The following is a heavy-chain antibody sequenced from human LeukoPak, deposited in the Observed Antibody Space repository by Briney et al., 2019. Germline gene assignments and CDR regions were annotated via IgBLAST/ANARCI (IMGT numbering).Heavy chain of an antibody. Sequence: GGSLRLSCAASGFTVSSNYMSWVRQAPGKGLEWVSAISGSGGTTYYAHSVKGRFTISRDNSENTLYLQMNSLRAEDTAVYYCAKRDRTVTHAFDIWGQGTMVTVSS. V-gene: IGHV3-23*01. CDR1: GFTVSSNY. D-gene: IGHD4-17*01. J-gene: IGHJ3*02. CDR3: AKRDRTVTHAFDI. CDR2: ISGSGGTT.